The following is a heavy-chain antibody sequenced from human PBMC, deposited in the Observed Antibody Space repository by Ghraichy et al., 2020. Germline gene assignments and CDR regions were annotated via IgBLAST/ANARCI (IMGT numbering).Heavy chain of an antibody. D-gene: IGHD4-17*01. Sequence: GGSLRLSCAVSGFTFSSYWMHWVRQASGKGLVWVSRINSDGSTTSYADSVKGRFTISRDNAKNTLYLQMNSLRVDDTAVYYCARGLVTTLIYAFDIWGQGTMVTVSS. CDR3: ARGLVTTLIYAFDI. CDR1: GFTFSSYW. J-gene: IGHJ3*02. V-gene: IGHV3-74*01. CDR2: INSDGSTT.